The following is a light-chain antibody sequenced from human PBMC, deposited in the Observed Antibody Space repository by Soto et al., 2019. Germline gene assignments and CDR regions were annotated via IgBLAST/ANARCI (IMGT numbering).Light chain of an antibody. CDR1: SSNIGTNT. CDR3: PDWDDGLNGYV. CDR2: GDN. V-gene: IGLV1-44*01. J-gene: IGLJ1*01. Sequence: QSVLTQPPSASGTPGQRVTISCSGSSSNIGTNTVQWHQQLPGTAPKLLMYGDNQRPSGVPDRFSGSKSGTSASLAITGLQSGDDVDYYCPDWDDGLNGYVFVTGPKVTVL.